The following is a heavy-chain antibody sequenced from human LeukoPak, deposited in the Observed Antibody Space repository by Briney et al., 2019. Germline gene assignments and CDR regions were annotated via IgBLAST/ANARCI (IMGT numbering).Heavy chain of an antibody. CDR3: AKDPSFRPGYFDY. Sequence: GGSLRLSCAASGFTFSSYGMHWVRQAQGKGLEWVAFIRYDGSNKYYADSVKGRFTISRDNSKNTLYLQMNSLRAEDTAVYYCAKDPSFRPGYFDYWGQGTLVTVSS. CDR2: IRYDGSNK. V-gene: IGHV3-30*02. J-gene: IGHJ4*02. CDR1: GFTFSSYG.